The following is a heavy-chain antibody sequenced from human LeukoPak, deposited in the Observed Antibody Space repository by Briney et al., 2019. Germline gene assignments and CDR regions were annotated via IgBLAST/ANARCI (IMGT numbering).Heavy chain of an antibody. D-gene: IGHD3-22*01. CDR2: IYYSGST. CDR1: GGSISSSSYY. J-gene: IGHJ4*02. V-gene: IGHV4-39*07. CDR3: ARDPVFHYYDSSGLTTPRDY. Sequence: SSETLSLTCTVSGGSISSSSYYWGWIRQPPGKGLEWIGSIYYSGSTYYNPSLKSRVTISVDTSKNQFSLKLSSVTAEDTAVYYCARDPVFHYYDSSGLTTPRDYWGQGTLVTVSS.